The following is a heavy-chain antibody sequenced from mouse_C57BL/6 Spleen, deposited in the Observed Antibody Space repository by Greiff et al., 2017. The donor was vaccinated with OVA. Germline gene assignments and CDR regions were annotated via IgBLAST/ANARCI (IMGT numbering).Heavy chain of an antibody. CDR1: GYTFTDYY. D-gene: IGHD2-4*01. V-gene: IGHV1-26*01. CDR2: INPNNGGT. Sequence: VQLKQSGPELVKPGASVKISCKASGYTFTDYYMNWVKQSHGKSLEWIGDINPNNGGTSYNQKFKGKATLTVDKSSSTAYMELRSLTSEDSAVYYCARGVYDYDVNYWGQGTTLTVSS. J-gene: IGHJ2*01. CDR3: ARGVYDYDVNY.